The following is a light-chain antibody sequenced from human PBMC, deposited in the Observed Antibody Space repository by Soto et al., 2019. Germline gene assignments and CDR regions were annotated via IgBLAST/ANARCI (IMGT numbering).Light chain of an antibody. CDR3: QQYASSVT. CDR2: GAS. J-gene: IGKJ1*01. V-gene: IGKV3-20*01. Sequence: EILLTQSPDSLSLSPGDRATLSCRASQSFSSTFFAWYQQKPGQAPRLLIYGASSRATGIPDRFSGSGSGTDFTLTIRSLEPEDFAVYYCQQYASSVTFGQGTKVEIK. CDR1: QSFSSTF.